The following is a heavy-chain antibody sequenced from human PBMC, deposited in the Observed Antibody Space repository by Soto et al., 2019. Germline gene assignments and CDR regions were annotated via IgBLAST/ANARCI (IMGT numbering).Heavy chain of an antibody. CDR3: ARDFHYDSSLNSVGFDY. Sequence: QVQLVESGGGVVQPGRSLRLSCAASGFTFSSYGMHWVRQAPGKGLAWVAVIWYDGSNKYYADSVKGRFTISRDNSKNTLYLQMNSLRAEDTAVYYCARDFHYDSSLNSVGFDYLGQGTLVTVSS. CDR2: IWYDGSNK. V-gene: IGHV3-33*01. J-gene: IGHJ4*02. D-gene: IGHD3-22*01. CDR1: GFTFSSYG.